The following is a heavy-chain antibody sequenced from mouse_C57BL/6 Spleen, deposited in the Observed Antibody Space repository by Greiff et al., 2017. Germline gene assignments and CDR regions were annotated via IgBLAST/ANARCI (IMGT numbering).Heavy chain of an antibody. Sequence: QVQLQQPGAELVKPGASVTLSCKASGYTFTSYWMQWVKQRPGQGLEWIGEIDPSDSYTNYNQKFKGRATLTVDTSSSTAYMQLSSRTSEDSAVYYCARGDWDGYWGQGTTLTVSS. CDR2: IDPSDSYT. V-gene: IGHV1-50*01. J-gene: IGHJ2*01. CDR3: ARGDWDGY. D-gene: IGHD4-1*01. CDR1: GYTFTSYW.